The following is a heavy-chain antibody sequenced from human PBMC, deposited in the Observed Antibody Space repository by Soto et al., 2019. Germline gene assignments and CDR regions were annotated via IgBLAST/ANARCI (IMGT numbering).Heavy chain of an antibody. CDR1: SVSNAW. Sequence: SVSNAWMNWVRQAPGKGPEWVGRIKSKTDGGTTDYAAPVKGRFTISRDDSKNTLYLQMNSLKTEDTAVYYCTTDLSDDSSGYYYPDWGQGTLVTVSS. D-gene: IGHD3-22*01. CDR2: IKSKTDGGTT. J-gene: IGHJ4*02. CDR3: TTDLSDDSSGYYYPD. V-gene: IGHV3-15*07.